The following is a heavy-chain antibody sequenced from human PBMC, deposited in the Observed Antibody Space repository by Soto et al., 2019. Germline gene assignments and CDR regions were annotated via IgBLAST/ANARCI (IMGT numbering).Heavy chain of an antibody. Sequence: SLRLSWAASGFTFSSYGMHWVRQAPGKGLEWVAVIWYDGSNKYYADSVKGRFTISRDNSKNTLYLQMNSLRAEDTAVYYCARDSVRTSVHYYYGMDVCSQWTTVTVSS. CDR1: GFTFSSYG. J-gene: IGHJ6*02. CDR2: IWYDGSNK. V-gene: IGHV3-33*01. D-gene: IGHD1-26*01. CDR3: ARDSVRTSVHYYYGMDV.